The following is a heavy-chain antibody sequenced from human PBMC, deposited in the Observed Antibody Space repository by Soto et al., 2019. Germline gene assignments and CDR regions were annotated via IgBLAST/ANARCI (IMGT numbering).Heavy chain of an antibody. V-gene: IGHV1-2*02. CDR1: GYTFSGFY. J-gene: IGHJ4*02. D-gene: IGHD6-19*01. CDR3: ASAAVTGTAGLDF. CDR2: INPNSGGT. Sequence: ASVKFSCKGSGYTFSGFYMHWVRHAPGQGLEWMGWINPNSGGTKSAEKFQGRVTMTRDTSISTAYMELSRLTSDDTAVYYCASAAVTGTAGLDFWGQGTQVTVSS.